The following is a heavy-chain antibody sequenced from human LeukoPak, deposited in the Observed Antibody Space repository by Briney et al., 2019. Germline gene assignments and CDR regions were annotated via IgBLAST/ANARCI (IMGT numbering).Heavy chain of an antibody. CDR2: ISSSSSYI. V-gene: IGHV3-21*01. Sequence: PGGSLRLSCAASGFTFSSYSMNWVRQAPGKGLEWVSSISSSSSYIYYADSVKGRFTISRDNAKNSLYLQMNSLRAEDTAVYYCAQGGRVPAAIVGYWGQGTLVTVSS. J-gene: IGHJ4*02. CDR1: GFTFSSYS. CDR3: AQGGRVPAAIVGY. D-gene: IGHD2-2*02.